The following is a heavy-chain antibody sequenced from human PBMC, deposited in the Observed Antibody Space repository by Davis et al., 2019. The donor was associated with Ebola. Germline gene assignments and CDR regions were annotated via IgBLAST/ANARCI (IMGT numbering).Heavy chain of an antibody. CDR1: GFAFSDYA. J-gene: IGHJ6*02. V-gene: IGHV3-21*04. Sequence: GESLKISCAASGFAFSDYAMSWVRQAPGKGLEWVSSVSTRSSYIHYADSVKGRFTISRDNAKSSLYLQMNSLRAEDTAVYFCARDQRISILGVAVYYYYGMDVWGQGTTVTVSS. CDR2: VSTRSSYI. D-gene: IGHD3-3*01. CDR3: ARDQRISILGVAVYYYYGMDV.